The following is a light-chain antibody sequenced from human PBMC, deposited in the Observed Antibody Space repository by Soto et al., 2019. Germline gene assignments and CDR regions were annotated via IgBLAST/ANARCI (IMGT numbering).Light chain of an antibody. CDR1: QSVSSSY. CDR2: GAS. V-gene: IGKV3D-20*02. J-gene: IGKJ5*01. CDR3: QQRSNWPPEIT. Sequence: EIVLTQSPGTLSLSPGERATLSCRASQSVSSSYLAWYQQKPGQAPRLLIYGASSRATGIPDRFSGSGSGTDFTLTISRLEPEDFAVYYCQQRSNWPPEITFGQGTRLEIK.